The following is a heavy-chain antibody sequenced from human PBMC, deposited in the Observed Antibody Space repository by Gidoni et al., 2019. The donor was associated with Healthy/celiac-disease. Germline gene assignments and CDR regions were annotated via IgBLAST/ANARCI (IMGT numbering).Heavy chain of an antibody. CDR2: INHSGST. CDR1: GGSFSGYY. Sequence: QVQLQPWGAGLLKPSETLSLTCAVYGGSFSGYYWSWIRQPPGKGLEWIGEINHSGSTNYNPSLKSRVTISVDTSKNQFSLKLSSVTAADTAVYYCARGRFYDYWGQGTLVTVSS. V-gene: IGHV4-34*01. J-gene: IGHJ4*02. D-gene: IGHD6-25*01. CDR3: ARGRFYDY.